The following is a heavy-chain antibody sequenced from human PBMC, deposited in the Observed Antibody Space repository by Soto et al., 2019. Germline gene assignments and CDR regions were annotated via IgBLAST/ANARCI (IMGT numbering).Heavy chain of an antibody. CDR3: ARQKWEQPKWFDP. Sequence: QLQLQESGPGLVKPSETLSLTCSLSGGAISDARFYWGWIRQSPGRGLEWIGSIYYTGTTFFNPSLQSRVTISVDTSENQFSLKLYSVIAADTALYFCARQKWEQPKWFDPWGQGTLVIVSP. CDR1: GGAISDARFY. CDR2: IYYTGTT. J-gene: IGHJ5*02. V-gene: IGHV4-39*01. D-gene: IGHD1-26*01.